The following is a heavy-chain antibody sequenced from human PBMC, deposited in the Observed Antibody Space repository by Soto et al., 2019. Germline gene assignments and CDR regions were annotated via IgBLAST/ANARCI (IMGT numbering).Heavy chain of an antibody. V-gene: IGHV5-51*01. CDR2: IYPGDSDT. J-gene: IGHJ5*02. CDR3: ASYVEMATITAPYNWFDP. D-gene: IGHD5-12*01. CDR1: GYSFTSYW. Sequence: GESLKISCKGSGYSFTSYWIGWVRQMPGKGLEWMGIIYPGDSDTRYSPSFQGQVTISADKSISTAYLQWSSLKASDTAVYYCASYVEMATITAPYNWFDPWGQGTLVTV.